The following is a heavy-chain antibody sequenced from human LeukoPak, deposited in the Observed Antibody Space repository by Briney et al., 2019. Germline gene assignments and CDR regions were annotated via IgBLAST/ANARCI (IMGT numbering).Heavy chain of an antibody. Sequence: SSETLSLTCTVSGVSINSSSYFWGWIRQPPGKGLEWVGSISFSGSTYYTPSLKSRVTISADTSKNQFSLKLSSVTAADTAVYYCARRGYSSGWLAYFDYWGQGTLVTVSS. J-gene: IGHJ4*02. CDR1: GVSINSSSYF. D-gene: IGHD6-19*01. CDR3: ARRGYSSGWLAYFDY. CDR2: ISFSGST. V-gene: IGHV4-39*01.